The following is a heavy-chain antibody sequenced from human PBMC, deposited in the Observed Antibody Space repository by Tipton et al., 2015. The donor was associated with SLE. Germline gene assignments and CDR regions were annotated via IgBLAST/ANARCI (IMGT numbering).Heavy chain of an antibody. CDR2: IYYSGST. CDR1: GGSISTYY. Sequence: TLSLTCTVSGGSISTYYWSWIRQPPGKGLEWIGYIYYSGSTNYNPSLKSRVTISVDTSKNQFSLKLSSVTAADTAVYYCASWDYYHMDVWGKGTAVTVSS. V-gene: IGHV4-59*08. J-gene: IGHJ6*03. D-gene: IGHD7-27*01. CDR3: ASWDYYHMDV.